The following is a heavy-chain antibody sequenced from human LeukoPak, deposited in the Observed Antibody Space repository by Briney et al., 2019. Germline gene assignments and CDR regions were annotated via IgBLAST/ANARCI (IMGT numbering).Heavy chain of an antibody. CDR2: MSGNAVDA. Sequence: GGSLRLSCAASGFTVSSNYMSWVRQAPGKGLEWISSMSGNAVDAYYADTVKGRFTISRDTSKDTLNLQMNSLRDEETGLYHCAKAEASGYNYGPFDDWGQGTLVTVSS. D-gene: IGHD5-18*01. CDR1: GFTVSSNY. CDR3: AKAEASGYNYGPFDD. V-gene: IGHV3-23*01. J-gene: IGHJ4*02.